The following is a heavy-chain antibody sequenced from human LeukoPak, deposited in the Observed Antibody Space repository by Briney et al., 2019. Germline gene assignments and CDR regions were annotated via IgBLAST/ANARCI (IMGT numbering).Heavy chain of an antibody. CDR3: ARGGDSGYEKGTFDY. Sequence: ASVKVSCKASGYTXTSYGISWVRQAPGQGLEWMGCISTKNGNTNYPQKLQGRVTMTTDTSTYTAYMELRSLRSDDTAVYYCARGGDSGYEKGTFDYWGQGTLVTVSS. J-gene: IGHJ4*02. D-gene: IGHD5-12*01. CDR1: GYTXTSYG. V-gene: IGHV1-18*01. CDR2: ISTKNGNT.